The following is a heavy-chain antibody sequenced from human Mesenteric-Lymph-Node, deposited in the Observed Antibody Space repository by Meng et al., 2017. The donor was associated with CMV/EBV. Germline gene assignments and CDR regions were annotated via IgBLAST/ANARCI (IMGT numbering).Heavy chain of an antibody. D-gene: IGHD3-3*01. V-gene: IGHV1-18*01. CDR2: IRPYDGDT. J-gene: IGHJ4*02. Sequence: YASSGVSRAPVQGVEWMGWIRPYDGDTNSAQKLQERINMATDTSTSTAYMELKSLRSDDTAVYSCARGARPLPDFRSGYYPLFDYWGQGTLVTVSS. CDR3: ARGARPLPDFRSGYYPLFDY. CDR1: YA.